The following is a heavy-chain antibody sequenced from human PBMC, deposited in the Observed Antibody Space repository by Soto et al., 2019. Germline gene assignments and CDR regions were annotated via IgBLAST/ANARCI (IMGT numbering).Heavy chain of an antibody. J-gene: IGHJ4*02. CDR2: ISSSGNTV. CDR1: RFAFSTYE. CDR3: VRYCSTTLCNGVATRTFDY. D-gene: IGHD5-12*01. Sequence: GGSLRLSCAASRFAFSTYEMHWVRQAPGKGLEWVSYISSSGNTVYYADSVKGRFTISRDNTRNSLYLQVNSLRDEDTALYYCVRYCSTTLCNGVATRTFDYWGQGTLVTVSS. V-gene: IGHV3-48*03.